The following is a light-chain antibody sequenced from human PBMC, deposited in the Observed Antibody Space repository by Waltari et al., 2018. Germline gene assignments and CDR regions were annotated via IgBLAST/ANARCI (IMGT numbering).Light chain of an antibody. CDR3: QQYNNWPGT. CDR2: GTS. V-gene: IGKV3-15*01. Sequence: EIVMTQSPATLSVSPRDRATLSCRASQSVSSNLAWYQQKPGQAPRPLIYGTSTRATGSPPRFSGSWSGTEFTLTISSLQSEDFAVYYGQQYNNWPGTFGQGTKVEIK. J-gene: IGKJ1*01. CDR1: QSVSSN.